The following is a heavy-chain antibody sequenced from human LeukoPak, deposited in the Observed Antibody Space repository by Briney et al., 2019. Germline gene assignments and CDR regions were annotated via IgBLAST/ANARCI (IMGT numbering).Heavy chain of an antibody. CDR2: ISYDGSNK. CDR3: AKESNIESDYDSSGYSFDY. CDR1: GFTFSSYA. Sequence: PGGSLRLSCAASGFTFSSYAMHWVRLAPGKGLEWVAVISYDGSNKYYADSVKGRFTISRDNSKNTLYLQMNSLRAVDTAVYYCAKESNIESDYDSSGYSFDYWGQGTLVTVSS. J-gene: IGHJ4*02. V-gene: IGHV3-30-3*01. D-gene: IGHD3-22*01.